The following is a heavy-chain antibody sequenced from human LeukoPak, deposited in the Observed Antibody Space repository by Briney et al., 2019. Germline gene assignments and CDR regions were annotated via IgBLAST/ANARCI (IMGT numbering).Heavy chain of an antibody. J-gene: IGHJ6*02. D-gene: IGHD6-13*01. Sequence: ASVKVSCKASGYTFTSYGTSWVRQAPGQGLEWMGWISAYNGNTNYAQKLQGRVTMTTDTSTSTAYMELRSLRSDDTAVYYCARDRDSSSWSYYYYYGMDVWGQGTTVTVSS. CDR2: ISAYNGNT. CDR3: ARDRDSSSWSYYYYYGMDV. CDR1: GYTFTSYG. V-gene: IGHV1-18*01.